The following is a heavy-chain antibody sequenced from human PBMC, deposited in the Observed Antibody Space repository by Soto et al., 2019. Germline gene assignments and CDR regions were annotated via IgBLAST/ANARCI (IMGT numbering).Heavy chain of an antibody. D-gene: IGHD6-6*01. J-gene: IGHJ6*03. CDR3: ARLYSSSEYYYMDV. V-gene: IGHV4-39*01. Sequence: QLQLQESGPGLVKPSETLSLTCTVSGGSISSSSYYWGWIRQPPGKGLEWIGSIYYSGSTYYNPALRSRVTISEDTSENQFYLKLSSVTAADTAVYYCARLYSSSEYYYMDVWGKGTTVTVSS. CDR1: GGSISSSSYY. CDR2: IYYSGST.